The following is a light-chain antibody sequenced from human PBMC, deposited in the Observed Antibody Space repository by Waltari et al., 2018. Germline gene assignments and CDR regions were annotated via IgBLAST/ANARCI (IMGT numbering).Light chain of an antibody. V-gene: IGKV4-1*01. J-gene: IGKJ5*01. CDR2: WAS. CDR3: QQYYSPLIT. CDR1: QSVLYSSNNKNY. Sequence: DIVMTQSPDSLAVSLGARATINCKSSQSVLYSSNNKNYLAWYQQKPGQPPKLLIYWASTRESGVPDRFSGSGSGTDFTLTISSLQAEDVAVYYCQQYYSPLITFGQGTRLEIK.